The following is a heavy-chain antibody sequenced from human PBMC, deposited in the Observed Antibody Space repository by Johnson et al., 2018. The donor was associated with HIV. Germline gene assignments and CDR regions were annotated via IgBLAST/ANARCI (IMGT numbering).Heavy chain of an antibody. D-gene: IGHD3-22*01. V-gene: IGHV3-30*03. J-gene: IGHJ3*02. CDR3: ARDSRSSEYPEAFDI. CDR1: GFTFSGYG. Sequence: QVQLVESGGGVVQPGKSLRLSCAASGFTFSGYGMHWVRQAPGKGLEWVAVISYDGNNKYYADSVKGRFTISRDNSKNTLYLQMNSRRPEDTAVYYCARDSRSSEYPEAFDIWGQGTMVTVSS. CDR2: ISYDGNNK.